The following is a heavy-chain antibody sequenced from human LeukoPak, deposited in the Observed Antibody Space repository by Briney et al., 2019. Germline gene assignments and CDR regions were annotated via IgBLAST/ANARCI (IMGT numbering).Heavy chain of an antibody. Sequence: GGSLRLSCVASGLTFGNYGMSWVRQAPGKGLEWVSDISGGGATTFYADSVKGRFTISRDNSKNTLYLQLSSLRAEDTAVYYCAKSTGYSTTGRDFDSWGRGTLVTVSS. D-gene: IGHD6-13*01. CDR3: AKSTGYSTTGRDFDS. J-gene: IGHJ4*02. CDR2: ISGGGATT. V-gene: IGHV3-23*01. CDR1: GLTFGNYG.